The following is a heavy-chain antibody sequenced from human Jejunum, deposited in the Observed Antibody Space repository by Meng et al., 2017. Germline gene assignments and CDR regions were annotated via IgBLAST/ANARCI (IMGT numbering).Heavy chain of an antibody. V-gene: IGHV3-33*01. Sequence: GESLKISCAASGLTFRNHGMHWVRQAPGKGLECVAVIWYDGSNKYHSDSVKGRFTISRDNSKNMLYLQMNSLRDEDTAVYYCATEDHWSGSLTSDFGMNAWGQGTTVTVSS. J-gene: IGHJ6*02. CDR2: IWYDGSNK. CDR1: GLTFRNHG. D-gene: IGHD3-3*01. CDR3: ATEDHWSGSLTSDFGMNA.